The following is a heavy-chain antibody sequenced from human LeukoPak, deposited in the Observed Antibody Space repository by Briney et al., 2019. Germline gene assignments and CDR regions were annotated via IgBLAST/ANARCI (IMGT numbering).Heavy chain of an antibody. CDR1: GGTFSSYA. J-gene: IGHJ4*02. D-gene: IGHD2-15*01. CDR2: IIPIFGTA. Sequence: GASVKVSCKASGGTFSSYAISWVRQAPGQGLEWMGRIIPIFGTANYAQRFRGRVTITTDESTSTAYMELSSLRSEDTAVYYCARDGLAATKELDYWGQGTLVTVSS. V-gene: IGHV1-69*05. CDR3: ARDGLAATKELDY.